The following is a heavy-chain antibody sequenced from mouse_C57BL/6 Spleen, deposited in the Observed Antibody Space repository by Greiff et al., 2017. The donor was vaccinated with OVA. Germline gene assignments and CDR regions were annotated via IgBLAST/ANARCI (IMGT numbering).Heavy chain of an antibody. V-gene: IGHV1-81*01. CDR1: GYTFTSYG. CDR3: AREDYGVGGGYY. CDR2: IYPRSGNT. J-gene: IGHJ4*01. Sequence: VQLQQSGAELARPGASVKLSCKASGYTFTSYGISWVKQRTGQGLEWIGEIYPRSGNTYYNEKFKGKATLTADKSSSTAYMELRSLTSEESAVYFCAREDYGVGGGYYWGQATSVTFSS. D-gene: IGHD1-2*01.